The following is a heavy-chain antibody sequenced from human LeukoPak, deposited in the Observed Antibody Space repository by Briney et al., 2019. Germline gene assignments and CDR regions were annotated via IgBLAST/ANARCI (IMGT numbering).Heavy chain of an antibody. J-gene: IGHJ6*03. V-gene: IGHV4-34*01. CDR1: GGSLSGYY. D-gene: IGHD3-10*01. CDR2: INHSGST. CDR3: ARVVGYSGYYYYYMDV. Sequence: SETLSLTCAVYGGSLSGYYWSWIRQPPGKGLEWIGEINHSGSTNYNPSLKSRVTISVDTSKNQFSLKLSSVTAADTAVYYCARVVGYSGYYYYYMDVWGKGTTVTVSS.